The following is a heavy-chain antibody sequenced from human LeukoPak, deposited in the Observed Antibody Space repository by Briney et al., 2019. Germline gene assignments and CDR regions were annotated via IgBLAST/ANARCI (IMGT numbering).Heavy chain of an antibody. J-gene: IGHJ5*02. CDR1: GFTFSSYW. D-gene: IGHD4-17*01. V-gene: IGHV3-7*01. Sequence: GSLRLSCAASGFTFSSYWMSWVRQAPGKGLEWVASIKQDGSEKYYVDSVKGRFTISRDNAKNSLYLQMNSPRAEDTALYYCARAPGEGWLDPWGQGTLVTVSS. CDR3: ARAPGEGWLDP. CDR2: IKQDGSEK.